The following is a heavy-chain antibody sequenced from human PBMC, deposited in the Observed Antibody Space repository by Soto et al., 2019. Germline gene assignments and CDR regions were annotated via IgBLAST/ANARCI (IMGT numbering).Heavy chain of an antibody. Sequence: QVQLVESGGGVVQPGRSLRLSCAASGFTFSSYGMHWVRQAPGKGPEWVAVISYDGISKYYADSVEGRFTISRDNSKNKLYLQMNSLRAEDTAVYYCAKDKRSVVTGMVDYWGQGTLVTVSS. V-gene: IGHV3-30*18. J-gene: IGHJ4*02. CDR1: GFTFSSYG. CDR2: ISYDGISK. CDR3: AKDKRSVVTGMVDY. D-gene: IGHD2-21*02.